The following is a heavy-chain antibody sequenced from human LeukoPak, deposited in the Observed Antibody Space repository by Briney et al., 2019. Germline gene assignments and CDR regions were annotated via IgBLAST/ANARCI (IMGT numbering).Heavy chain of an antibody. Sequence: GESLNISCKGSGYTFTGYWIGWVRQMPGKGLEWMGIIYPGDSDTTYSPSFQGQVTISADKSISTAYLQWSSLEASDTAIYYCARHGNYGYPRPPDYWGQGTLVTVSS. CDR2: IYPGDSDT. V-gene: IGHV5-51*01. CDR3: ARHGNYGYPRPPDY. CDR1: GYTFTGYW. J-gene: IGHJ4*02. D-gene: IGHD5-18*01.